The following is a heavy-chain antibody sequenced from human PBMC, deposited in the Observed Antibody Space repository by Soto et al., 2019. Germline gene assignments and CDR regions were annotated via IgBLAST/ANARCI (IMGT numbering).Heavy chain of an antibody. CDR1: GYTFTSYG. CDR2: INAGNGNT. V-gene: IGHV1-3*01. CDR3: ARDLSGFDP. J-gene: IGHJ5*02. Sequence: ASVKVSCKASGYTFTSYGINWVRQAPGQRLEWMGWINAGNGNTKYSQKFQGRVTITRDTSANTAYMELSSLRSEDTAVYYCARDLSGFDPWGQGTLVTVSS.